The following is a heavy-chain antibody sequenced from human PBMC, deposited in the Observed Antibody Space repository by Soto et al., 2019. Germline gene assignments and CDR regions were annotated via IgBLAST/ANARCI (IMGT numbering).Heavy chain of an antibody. CDR1: GCSISGYY. D-gene: IGHD3-16*01. CDR2: ISYNGST. V-gene: IGHV4-59*01. J-gene: IGHJ4*02. Sequence: PSETLSLTCTVSGCSISGYYWSWIRQPPGKGLEWIGYISYNGSTNYNPSLKSRLTISLDTSKNQFSLKLSSVTAADTAVYYCERGWGEAFAYWGQGTLVTVSS. CDR3: ERGWGEAFAY.